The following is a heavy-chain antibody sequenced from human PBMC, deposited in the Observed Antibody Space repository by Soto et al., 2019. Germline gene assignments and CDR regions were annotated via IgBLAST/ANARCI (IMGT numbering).Heavy chain of an antibody. CDR1: GGSISSDEYY. Sequence: QVQLQESGPGLVKPSQTLSLTCTVSGGSISSDEYYWSWIRQPPGKGLEWIGYIYYSGSTYSTPSLKSRVTLSIDTSKNQCSLKLSSVSAADTAVYYCARDRSNSPDYFDYWGRGTLVTVSS. CDR3: ARDRSNSPDYFDY. CDR2: IYYSGST. V-gene: IGHV4-30-4*01. D-gene: IGHD6-6*01. J-gene: IGHJ4*02.